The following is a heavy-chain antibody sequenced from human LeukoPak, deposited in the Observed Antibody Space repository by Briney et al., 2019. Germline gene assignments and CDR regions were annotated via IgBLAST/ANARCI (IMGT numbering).Heavy chain of an antibody. Sequence: SQTLSLTCAISGDSVSTNSAAWNWIRQSPSGGLEWLGRTYYRSKWHNDYAVSVKGRITFNADTSKNQFSLQLKSVTPEDTVVYYCARGLWDIVVVSASRAYYYYMDVWGKGTTVTVS. J-gene: IGHJ6*03. D-gene: IGHD2-2*01. V-gene: IGHV6-1*01. CDR3: ARGLWDIVVVSASRAYYYYMDV. CDR1: GDSVSTNSAA. CDR2: TYYRSKWHN.